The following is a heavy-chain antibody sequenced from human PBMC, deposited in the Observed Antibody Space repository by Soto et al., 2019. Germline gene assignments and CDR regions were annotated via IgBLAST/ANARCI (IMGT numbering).Heavy chain of an antibody. CDR3: ARPGGSGWFYFDS. J-gene: IGHJ4*02. D-gene: IGHD6-13*01. V-gene: IGHV4-39*02. CDR1: GESTSGTIYY. CDR2: IYYSGST. Sequence: PSGSLSITCIVSGESTSGTIYYWGWIRQPPGKGLEWIGSIYYSGSTYYNPPLKSRVTISVDTSKNHFSLKLTSVTAADTAVYYCARPGGSGWFYFDSWGQGSQVTVSS.